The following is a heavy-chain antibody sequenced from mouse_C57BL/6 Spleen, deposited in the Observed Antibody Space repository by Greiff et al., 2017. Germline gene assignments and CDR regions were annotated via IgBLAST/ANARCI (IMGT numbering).Heavy chain of an antibody. CDR3: ARRAGTHFDV. CDR2: ISSGSSTI. D-gene: IGHD3-3*01. Sequence: DVKLVESGGGLVKPGGSLKLSCAASGFTFSDYGMHWVRQAPEKGLEWVAYISSGSSTIYYADTVKGRFTISRDNAKNTLFLQMTSLRSEDTAMYYCARRAGTHFDVWGTGTTVTVSS. J-gene: IGHJ1*03. V-gene: IGHV5-17*01. CDR1: GFTFSDYG.